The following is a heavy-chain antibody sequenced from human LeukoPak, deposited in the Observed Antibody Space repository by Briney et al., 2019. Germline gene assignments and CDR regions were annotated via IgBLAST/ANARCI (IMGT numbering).Heavy chain of an antibody. Sequence: PSETLSLTCTVSGGSISTYYWGWVRQPPGKGLEWIGNIFYSGSTYYSPSLKSRVTISLDTSRNQFSLKLNSVTAADTAVYYCAKSNGYGLVDIWGQGTMVTVSS. CDR2: IFYSGST. V-gene: IGHV4-39*07. D-gene: IGHD3-10*01. CDR3: AKSNGYGLVDI. CDR1: GGSISTYY. J-gene: IGHJ3*02.